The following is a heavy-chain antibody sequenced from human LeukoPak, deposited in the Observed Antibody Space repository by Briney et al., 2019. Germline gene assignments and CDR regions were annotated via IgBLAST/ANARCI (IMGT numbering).Heavy chain of an antibody. CDR3: ARRTAAAEFFDY. Sequence: PGKSLKISCKGSGYSFTNYWIAWVRQLPGAGLEWMGIIYPGDSETRYSPSFQGQVTISADKSINTAYLQWSSLKASDTAIYYCARRTAAAEFFDYWGQGTPVTVS. CDR1: GYSFTNYW. D-gene: IGHD6-13*01. V-gene: IGHV5-51*01. J-gene: IGHJ4*02. CDR2: IYPGDSET.